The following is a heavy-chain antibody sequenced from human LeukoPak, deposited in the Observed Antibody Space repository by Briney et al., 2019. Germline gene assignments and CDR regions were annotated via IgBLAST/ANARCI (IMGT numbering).Heavy chain of an antibody. D-gene: IGHD3-9*01. CDR3: ARVRRPTYYDILANRNSFDY. V-gene: IGHV4-61*01. Sequence: PSETLSLTCTGYAVSVSCGSYYWSWIRQPPGRGREWMGYIYYSGGTNYIPSLKSRVTISAGTSKPQSSPKLRSVTTADTAVYYCARVRRPTYYDILANRNSFDYCGEGTLVSVSS. J-gene: IGHJ4*02. CDR1: AVSVSCGSYY. CDR2: IYYSGGT.